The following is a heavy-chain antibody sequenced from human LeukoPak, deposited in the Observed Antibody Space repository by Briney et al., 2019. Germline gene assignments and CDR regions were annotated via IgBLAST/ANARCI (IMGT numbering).Heavy chain of an antibody. CDR3: ARGSRGYSYGHYYFDY. Sequence: SETLSLTCTVSGGSISSYYWSWIRQPPGKGLEWIGYIYYSGSTNYNPSLKSRVTISVDPSKNQFSLKLSSVTAADTAVYYCARGSRGYSYGHYYFDYWGQGTLVTVSS. CDR2: IYYSGST. D-gene: IGHD5-18*01. V-gene: IGHV4-59*01. CDR1: GGSISSYY. J-gene: IGHJ4*02.